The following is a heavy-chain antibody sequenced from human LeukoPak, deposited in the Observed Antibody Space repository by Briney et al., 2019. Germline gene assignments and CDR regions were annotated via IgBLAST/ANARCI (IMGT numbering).Heavy chain of an antibody. J-gene: IGHJ4*02. CDR1: GGSISSSNW. V-gene: IGHV4-4*02. D-gene: IGHD6-6*01. CDR3: ARLIAARYPIDS. Sequence: SGTLSLTCAVSGGSISSSNWWSWVRQPPGKGLEWIGEVYHSGSTNYNPSLKSRVTISVDKSKNQFSLKLSSVTAADTAVYFCARLIAARYPIDSWGQGTLVTVSS. CDR2: VYHSGST.